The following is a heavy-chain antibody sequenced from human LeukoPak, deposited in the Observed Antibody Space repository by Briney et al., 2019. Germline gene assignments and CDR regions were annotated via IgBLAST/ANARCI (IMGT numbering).Heavy chain of an antibody. D-gene: IGHD5-12*01. Sequence: QAGGSLRLSCAASGFTFSSYAMHWVRQAPGKGLEYVSAISSNGGSTYYANSVKGRFTISRDNSKNTPYLQMGSLRAEDMAVYYCARDSGYDLGSTLYYYYYYMDVWGKGTTVTVSS. V-gene: IGHV3-64*01. J-gene: IGHJ6*03. CDR1: GFTFSSYA. CDR2: ISSNGGST. CDR3: ARDSGYDLGSTLYYYYYYMDV.